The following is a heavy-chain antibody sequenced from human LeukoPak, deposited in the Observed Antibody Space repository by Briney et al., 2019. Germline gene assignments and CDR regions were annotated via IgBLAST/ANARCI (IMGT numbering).Heavy chain of an antibody. CDR2: ISGSGGTT. CDR1: GFTFSSYA. Sequence: GGSLRLSCAASGFTFSSYAMSWVRQAPGKGLEWVSVISGSGGTTSYADSVKGRFTISRDNSKNTLYLQMISLRAEDTAVYYCATSSRSRNGPFYSGSYYGDYWGQGTLVTVSS. V-gene: IGHV3-23*01. J-gene: IGHJ4*02. CDR3: ATSSRSRNGPFYSGSYYGDY. D-gene: IGHD1-26*01.